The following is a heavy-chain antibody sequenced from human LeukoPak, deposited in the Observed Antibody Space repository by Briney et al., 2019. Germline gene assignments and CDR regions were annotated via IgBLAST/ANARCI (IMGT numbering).Heavy chain of an antibody. D-gene: IGHD4-17*01. CDR3: ARDLPVDY. J-gene: IGHJ4*02. Sequence: GGSLRLSCAASGFTFSSYSMNWVRQAPGKGLEWVSYISSSSSTLYYADSVKGRFTISRDNAKNSLYLQMNSLRAEDTAVYYCARDLPVDYWGQGTLVTVSS. CDR2: ISSSSSTL. V-gene: IGHV3-48*01. CDR1: GFTFSSYS.